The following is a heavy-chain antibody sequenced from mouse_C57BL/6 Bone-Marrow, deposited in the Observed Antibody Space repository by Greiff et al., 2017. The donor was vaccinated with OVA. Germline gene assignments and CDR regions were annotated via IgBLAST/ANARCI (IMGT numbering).Heavy chain of an antibody. Sequence: QVQLQQPGAELVKPGASVKLSCKASGYTFTSYWMQWVKQRPGQGLEWIGEIDPSDSYTNYNQKFKGKATLTVDTSSSTAYMQLSSLTSEDSAVYYCARSILLRRRDFDYWGQGTTLTVSS. J-gene: IGHJ2*01. D-gene: IGHD2-12*01. V-gene: IGHV1-50*01. CDR3: ARSILLRRRDFDY. CDR1: GYTFTSYW. CDR2: IDPSDSYT.